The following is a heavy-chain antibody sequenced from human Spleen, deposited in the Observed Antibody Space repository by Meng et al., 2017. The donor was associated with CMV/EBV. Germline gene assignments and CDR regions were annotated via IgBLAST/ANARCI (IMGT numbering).Heavy chain of an antibody. CDR1: GGSISGSNW. CDR3: ARSHWEAIDY. J-gene: IGHJ4*02. V-gene: IGHV4-4*02. CDR2: IYHSGST. Sequence: SETLSLTCAVSGGSISGSNWWNWVRQPPGRGLEWIGEIYHSGSTNYNPSLKSRVTISVDKSKNQFSLKLSSVTAADTAVYYCARSHWEAIDYWGQGTLVTVPQ. D-gene: IGHD1-26*01.